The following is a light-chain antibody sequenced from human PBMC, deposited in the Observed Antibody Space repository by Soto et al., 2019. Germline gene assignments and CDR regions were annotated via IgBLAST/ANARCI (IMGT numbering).Light chain of an antibody. Sequence: EIVLTQSPGTLSFSPGERATLSCRASQSVGSNFLAWYQQKPGQAPRLLIYGASSRGTGIPDRFSGSGSGTDFTLTISRLEPEDFAIYYCQHYGSSPWTFGQGTEVEIK. CDR3: QHYGSSPWT. CDR2: GAS. V-gene: IGKV3-20*01. J-gene: IGKJ1*01. CDR1: QSVGSNF.